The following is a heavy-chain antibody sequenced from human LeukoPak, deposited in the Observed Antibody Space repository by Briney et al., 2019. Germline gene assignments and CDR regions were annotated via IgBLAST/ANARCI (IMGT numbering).Heavy chain of an antibody. CDR3: ARDPVLPYYYDSSGYLGYFDY. D-gene: IGHD3-22*01. CDR2: ISTSGSYT. J-gene: IGHJ4*02. V-gene: IGHV3-11*06. CDR1: GFTFSDYY. Sequence: GGSLRLSCAASGFTFSDYYMSWFRQAPGKGLEWVSYISTSGSYTIHSDSVKGRFTISRDDAKNSLYLQMNSLRAEDTAVYYCARDPVLPYYYDSSGYLGYFDYWGQGTLVTVSS.